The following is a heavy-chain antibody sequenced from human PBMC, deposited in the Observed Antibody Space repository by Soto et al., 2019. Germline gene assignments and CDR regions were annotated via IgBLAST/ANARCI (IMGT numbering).Heavy chain of an antibody. CDR1: GFTSSSYE. V-gene: IGHV3-48*03. CDR3: ARQVFGSYFDF. Sequence: PGGSLRLSCAASGFTSSSYEMNWVRQAPGKGLEWVSYISGSGSITHYADSVKGRFTISRDNARNSLYLQMNSLRPEDTAVYSCARQVFGSYFDFWGHGTLVTVSS. CDR2: ISGSGSIT. D-gene: IGHD3-3*01. J-gene: IGHJ4*01.